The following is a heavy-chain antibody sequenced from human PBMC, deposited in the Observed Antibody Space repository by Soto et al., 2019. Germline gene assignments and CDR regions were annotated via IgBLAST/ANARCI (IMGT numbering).Heavy chain of an antibody. V-gene: IGHV4-34*01. J-gene: IGHJ6*02. CDR3: ARGLGYYYGSGSYGTYYYYYGMDV. D-gene: IGHD3-10*01. CDR1: GGSISSYY. CDR2: INHSGST. Sequence: PSETLSLTCTVSGGSISSYYWSWIRQPPGKGLEWIGEINHSGSTNYNPSLKSRVTISVDTSKNQFSLKLNSVTAADTAVYYCARGLGYYYGSGSYGTYYYYYGMDVWGQGTTVTVSS.